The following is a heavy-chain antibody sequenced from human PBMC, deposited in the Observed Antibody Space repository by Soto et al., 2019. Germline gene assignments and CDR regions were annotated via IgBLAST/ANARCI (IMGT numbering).Heavy chain of an antibody. D-gene: IGHD6-13*01. Sequence: PGGSLRLSCAASGFTFSSYAMHWVRQAPGKGLEWVAVISYDGSNKYYADSVKGRFTISRDNSKNTLYLQMNSLRAEDTAVYYCARSTSRGSSWYYYYGMDVWGQGTTVTVSS. CDR1: GFTFSSYA. CDR2: ISYDGSNK. J-gene: IGHJ6*02. CDR3: ARSTSRGSSWYYYYGMDV. V-gene: IGHV3-30-3*01.